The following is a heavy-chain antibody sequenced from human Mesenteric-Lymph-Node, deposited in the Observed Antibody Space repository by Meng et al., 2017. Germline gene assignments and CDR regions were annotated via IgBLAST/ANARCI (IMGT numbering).Heavy chain of an antibody. CDR1: GLTFSNYG. V-gene: IGHV3-23*01. CDR3: AKDQFSGNREFDY. J-gene: IGHJ4*02. CDR2: ISGSGGST. Sequence: GESLKISCAASGLTFSNYGMHWVRQAPGKGLEWVSAISGSGGSTYYADSVKGRFTISRDNSKNTLYLQMNSLRAEDTAVYYCAKDQFSGNREFDYWGQGTLVTVSS. D-gene: IGHD2/OR15-2a*01.